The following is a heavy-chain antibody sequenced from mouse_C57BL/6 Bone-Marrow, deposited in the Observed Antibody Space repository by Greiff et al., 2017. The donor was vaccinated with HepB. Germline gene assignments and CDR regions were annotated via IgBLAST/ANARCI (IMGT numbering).Heavy chain of an antibody. CDR3: AREGIYYYGSSPWFAY. V-gene: IGHV1-80*01. J-gene: IGHJ3*01. CDR2: IYPGDGDT. Sequence: VQLQQSGAELVKPGASVKISCKASGYAFSSYWMNWVKQRPGKGLEWIGQIYPGDGDTNYNGKFKGKATLTADKSSSTAYMQLSSLTSEDSAVYFCAREGIYYYGSSPWFAYWGQGTLVTVSA. D-gene: IGHD1-1*01. CDR1: GYAFSSYW.